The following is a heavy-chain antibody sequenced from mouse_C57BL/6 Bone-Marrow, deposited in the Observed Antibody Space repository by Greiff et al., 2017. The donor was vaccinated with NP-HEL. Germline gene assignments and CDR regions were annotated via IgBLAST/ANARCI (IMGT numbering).Heavy chain of an antibody. CDR1: GYSIPSGYY. CDR2: ISYDGSN. J-gene: IGHJ4*01. V-gene: IGHV3-6*01. CDR3: AREELRAMDY. Sequence: EVKLMESGPGLVKPSQSLSLTCSVTGYSIPSGYYWNWIRQFPGNKLEWMGYISYDGSNNYNPSLKNRISITRDTSKNQFFLKLNSVTTEDTATYYCAREELRAMDYWGQGTSVTVSS. D-gene: IGHD1-1*01.